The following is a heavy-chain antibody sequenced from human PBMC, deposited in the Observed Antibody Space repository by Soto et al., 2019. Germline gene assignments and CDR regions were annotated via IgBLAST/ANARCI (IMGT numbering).Heavy chain of an antibody. CDR3: ARGPRGYVYYHGMDV. CDR2: VHTSGST. D-gene: IGHD3-16*01. CDR1: GDSISSYF. J-gene: IGHJ6*02. V-gene: IGHV4-4*07. Sequence: ETLSLTCTVSGDSISSYFWSWIRQPAGKGLEWIGRVHTSGSTTYNPSLRSRVTMSVDASKNQFSLNLSSVTAADTAVYFCARGPRGYVYYHGMDVWGQGTTVTVSS.